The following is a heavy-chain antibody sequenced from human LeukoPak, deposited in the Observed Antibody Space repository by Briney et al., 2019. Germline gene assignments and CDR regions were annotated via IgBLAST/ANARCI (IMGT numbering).Heavy chain of an antibody. Sequence: ASVKVSCKASGYTFTSYDINWVRQAPGQGLEWMGWINPNSGGTNYAQKFQGRVTMTRDTSISTAYMELSRLRSDDTAVYYCARGEYSSSSGVYYYYMDVWGKGTTVTVSS. D-gene: IGHD6-6*01. V-gene: IGHV1-2*02. J-gene: IGHJ6*03. CDR2: INPNSGGT. CDR1: GYTFTSYD. CDR3: ARGEYSSSSGVYYYYMDV.